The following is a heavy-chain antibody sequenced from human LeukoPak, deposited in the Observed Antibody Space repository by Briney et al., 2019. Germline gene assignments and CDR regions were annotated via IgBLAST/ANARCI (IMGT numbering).Heavy chain of an antibody. D-gene: IGHD5-18*01. CDR3: ARDPSGRDSYGYGLDY. CDR2: MNPNSGDT. J-gene: IGHJ4*02. V-gene: IGHV1-2*02. CDR1: GYTFTAYY. Sequence: ASVKVSCKASGYTFTAYYIYRVRQAPGQGLEWMGWMNPNSGDTNYAQRFQGRVSLTRDTSISTARMELVSLTSDDTAVYYCARDPSGRDSYGYGLDYWGQGTLVTVSS.